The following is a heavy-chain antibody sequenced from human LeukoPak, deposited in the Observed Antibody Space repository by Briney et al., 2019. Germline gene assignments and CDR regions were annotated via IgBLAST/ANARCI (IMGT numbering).Heavy chain of an antibody. V-gene: IGHV3-21*01. CDR3: ATVTAYGYTLYYFDY. D-gene: IGHD5-24*01. CDR1: GFTFSSYS. J-gene: IGHJ4*02. CDR2: ISSSSSYI. Sequence: PGGSLRLSCAASGFTFSSYSMNWVRQAPGKGLEWVSSISSSSSYIYYADSVKGRFTISRDNAKNSLYLQMNSLRAEDTAVYYCATVTAYGYTLYYFDYWGQGTLVTVSS.